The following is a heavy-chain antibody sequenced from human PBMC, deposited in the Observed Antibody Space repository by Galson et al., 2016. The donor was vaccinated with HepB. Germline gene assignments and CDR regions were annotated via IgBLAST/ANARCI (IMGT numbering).Heavy chain of an antibody. V-gene: IGHV3-30-3*01. CDR2: ISYDGSNK. J-gene: IGHJ4*02. Sequence: SLRLSCAASGFTFSSYPMHWARQAPGKGLEWVAVISYDGSNKYYADSVKGRFTISRDNSKNTLALQMNSLGAEDTAVYYCERENRRVVVAGTPGFDYWGQGTLVTVSS. CDR3: ERENRRVVVAGTPGFDY. D-gene: IGHD2-15*01. CDR1: GFTFSSYP.